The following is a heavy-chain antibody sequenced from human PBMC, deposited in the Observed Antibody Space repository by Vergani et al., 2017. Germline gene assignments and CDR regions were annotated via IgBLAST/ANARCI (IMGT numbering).Heavy chain of an antibody. CDR1: GGSISSGGYY. D-gene: IGHD3-10*01. CDR2: IYYSGST. CDR3: ARVWFGEQYNLFYP. V-gene: IGHV4-31*03. Sequence: QVQLQESGPGLVKPSQTLSLTCTVSGGSISSGGYYWSWIRQHPVKGLEWIGYIYYSGSTYYNPSLKRRVTIAVDTSKNQFSLKLSSVTAADTTVYYCARVWFGEQYNLFYPWGQGTLVTVSS. J-gene: IGHJ5*02.